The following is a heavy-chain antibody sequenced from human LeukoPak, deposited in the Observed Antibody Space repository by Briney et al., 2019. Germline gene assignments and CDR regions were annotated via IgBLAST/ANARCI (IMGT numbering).Heavy chain of an antibody. CDR1: GFTFSSYA. D-gene: IGHD6-19*01. CDR2: ISGSGGST. Sequence: PGGSLRLSCAASGFTFSSYAMSWVRQAPGKGLEWVSAISGSGGSTYYADSVKGRFTISRDNAKNSLYLQMNSLRAEDTAVYYCARFDSSGWYDGDYWGQGTLVTVSS. V-gene: IGHV3-23*01. CDR3: ARFDSSGWYDGDY. J-gene: IGHJ4*02.